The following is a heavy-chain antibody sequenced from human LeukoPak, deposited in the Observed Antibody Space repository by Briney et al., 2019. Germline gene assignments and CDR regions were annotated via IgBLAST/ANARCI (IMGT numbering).Heavy chain of an antibody. J-gene: IGHJ6*02. CDR3: ARGRGYSGYEFHGWIEYYYYYGMDV. CDR2: INHSGST. Sequence: SETLSLTCAVYGGSFSGYYWSWIRQPPGKGLEWIGEINHSGSTNYNPSLKSRVTISVDTSKNQFSLKLSSVTAADTAVYYCARGRGYSGYEFHGWIEYYYYYGMDVWGQGTTVTVSS. V-gene: IGHV4-34*01. D-gene: IGHD5-12*01. CDR1: GGSFSGYY.